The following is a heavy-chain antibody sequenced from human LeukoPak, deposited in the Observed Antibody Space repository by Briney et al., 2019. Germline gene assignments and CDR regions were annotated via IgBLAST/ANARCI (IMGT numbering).Heavy chain of an antibody. CDR2: INHSGST. D-gene: IGHD2-2*01. J-gene: IGHJ5*02. V-gene: IGHV4-34*01. Sequence: SETLSLTCAVYGGSFSGYYWSWIRQPPGKGLEWIGEINHSGSTNYNPSLKSRVTISVDTSKNQFSLKLSYVTAADTAVYYCARGQYCSSTSCYAWFDPWGQGTLVTVSS. CDR1: GGSFSGYY. CDR3: ARGQYCSSTSCYAWFDP.